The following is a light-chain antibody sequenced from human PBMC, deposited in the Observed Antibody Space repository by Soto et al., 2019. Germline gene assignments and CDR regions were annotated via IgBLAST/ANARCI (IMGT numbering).Light chain of an antibody. Sequence: QSALTQPASVSGSPGQSITISCTGTGSDVGFSKFVSWHQQHPGKAPKLIIYAVSDRPSGVSNRFSGSKSGNTASLTISGLQAEDEADYYCSSYTSSTTRVFGGGTKLTVL. V-gene: IGLV2-14*01. CDR3: SSYTSSTTRV. J-gene: IGLJ3*02. CDR1: GSDVGFSKF. CDR2: AVS.